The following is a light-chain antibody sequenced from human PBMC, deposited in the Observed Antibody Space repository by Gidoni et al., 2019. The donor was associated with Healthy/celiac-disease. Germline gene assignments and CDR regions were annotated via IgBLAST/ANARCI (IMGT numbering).Light chain of an antibody. CDR2: SAS. V-gene: IGKV1-39*01. CDR3: QQSYSTPRG. J-gene: IGKJ3*01. Sequence: DIKMTQSPSSLSASVGDRVTITCRASQSISSYLNLYQHKQGKAPKLLIYSASSLQSGVPSRFSGSGSGTDFTLTISSLQPEYFATYYCQQSYSTPRGFGPXTKVDIK. CDR1: QSISSY.